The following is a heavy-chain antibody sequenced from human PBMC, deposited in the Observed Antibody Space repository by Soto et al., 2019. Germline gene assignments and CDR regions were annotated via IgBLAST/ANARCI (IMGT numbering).Heavy chain of an antibody. D-gene: IGHD3-10*01. CDR3: ASSGDWMENWFDP. V-gene: IGHV1-3*01. CDR1: GYTFTSYA. J-gene: IGHJ5*02. CDR2: INAGNGNT. Sequence: ASVKVSCRASGYTFTSYAMHWVRQAPGQRLEWMGWINAGNGNTKYSQKFQGRVTITRDTSASTAYMELSSLRSEDTAVYYCASSGDWMENWFDPWGQGTLVTVSS.